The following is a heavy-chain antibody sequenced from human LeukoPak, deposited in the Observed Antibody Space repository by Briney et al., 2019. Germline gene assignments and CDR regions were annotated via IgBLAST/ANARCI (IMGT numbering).Heavy chain of an antibody. CDR2: INPNSGGT. CDR3: ARVVDSSGSIHIDY. D-gene: IGHD3-22*01. Sequence: ASVTVSCTASGYTFTGYYMHWARQAPGQGLEWMGRINPNSGGTNYAQKFQGRVTMTRDTSISTAYMKLSSLRSEDTAVYYCARVVDSSGSIHIDYWGQGTLVTVSS. J-gene: IGHJ4*02. V-gene: IGHV1-2*06. CDR1: GYTFTGYY.